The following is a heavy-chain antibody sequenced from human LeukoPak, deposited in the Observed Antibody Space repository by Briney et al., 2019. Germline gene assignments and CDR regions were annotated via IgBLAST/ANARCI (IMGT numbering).Heavy chain of an antibody. CDR1: GDSVSSKNGA. Sequence: SQTLSLTCAISGDSVSSKNGAWNWIRQSPSGGLEWLGRTYYRSKWYDEYADSVKGRVTISPDTSKNQFSLHVYSVTPEDTAVYYCARDLGTSGWYTFDFWGQGTLATVSS. V-gene: IGHV6-1*01. CDR2: TYYRSKWYD. J-gene: IGHJ5*01. D-gene: IGHD6-19*01. CDR3: ARDLGTSGWYTFDF.